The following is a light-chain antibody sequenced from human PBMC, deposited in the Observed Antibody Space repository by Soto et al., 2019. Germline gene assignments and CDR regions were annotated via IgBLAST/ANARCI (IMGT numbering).Light chain of an antibody. J-gene: IGKJ1*01. CDR3: QQRSNWPIT. V-gene: IGKV3D-20*02. CDR1: QSVSSSY. Sequence: EIVLTQSPGTLSLSPGERATLSCRASQSVSSSYLAWYQQKPVQATRLLIYGASRRDTGIPDKVSGSGAGTDVTLTISSLEPEDFAVYYGQQRSNWPITFGQGTKVDIK. CDR2: GAS.